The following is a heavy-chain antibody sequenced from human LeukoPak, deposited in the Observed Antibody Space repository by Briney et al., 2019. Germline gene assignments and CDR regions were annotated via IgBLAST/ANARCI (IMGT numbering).Heavy chain of an antibody. CDR2: IYSGGST. D-gene: IGHD3-22*01. Sequence: GGSLRLSCAASGFTVSSNYMSWVRQAPGKGLEWVSVIYSGGSTYYADSVKGRFTISRDNSRNTLYLQMNSLRAEDTAVYYCAREAPYDSSGYYDYWGQGPLVPVSS. J-gene: IGHJ4*02. CDR3: AREAPYDSSGYYDY. V-gene: IGHV3-66*02. CDR1: GFTVSSNY.